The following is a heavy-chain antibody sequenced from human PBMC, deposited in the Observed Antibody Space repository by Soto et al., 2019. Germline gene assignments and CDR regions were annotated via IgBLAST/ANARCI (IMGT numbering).Heavy chain of an antibody. D-gene: IGHD3-3*01. Sequence: QVQLQESGPGLVKPSQTLSLTCTVSGGSISSGDYYWSWIRQPPGKGLEWIGYIYYSGSTYYNPSLNSRVTISVDTSKNQFSLKLSSVTAADTAVYYCASTILRFLEWSPYGMDVWGQGTTVTVSS. CDR1: GGSISSGDYY. V-gene: IGHV4-30-4*01. CDR3: ASTILRFLEWSPYGMDV. J-gene: IGHJ6*02. CDR2: IYYSGST.